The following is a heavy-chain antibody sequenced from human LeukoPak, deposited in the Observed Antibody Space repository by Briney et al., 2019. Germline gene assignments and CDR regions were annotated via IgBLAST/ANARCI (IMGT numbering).Heavy chain of an antibody. D-gene: IGHD2/OR15-2a*01. J-gene: IGHJ6*02. CDR1: GYTFTSYY. Sequence: GASVKVSCKASGYTFTSYYMHWVRQAPGQGLEWMGIINPSGGSTRYAQKFQGRVTMTSDTSTSTVYMELSSLRPEDTAVYYCARDRLLRLQYGMDVWGQGTTVTVSS. V-gene: IGHV1-46*01. CDR2: INPSGGST. CDR3: ARDRLLRLQYGMDV.